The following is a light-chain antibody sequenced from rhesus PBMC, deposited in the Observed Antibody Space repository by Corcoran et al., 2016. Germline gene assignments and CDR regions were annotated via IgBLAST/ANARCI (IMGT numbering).Light chain of an antibody. CDR3: QQSSNLST. V-gene: IGKV3-24*04. CDR1: QSVGSY. CDR2: GAS. Sequence: ETVVTQSPATLSLSPGERATLSCRASQSVGSYLDWYQQKPGQAPRLLIYGASSRATVIPDRFSGSGSGTDFTLTISRLEPEDVGVYYCQQSSNLSTFGGGTKVELK. J-gene: IGKJ4*01.